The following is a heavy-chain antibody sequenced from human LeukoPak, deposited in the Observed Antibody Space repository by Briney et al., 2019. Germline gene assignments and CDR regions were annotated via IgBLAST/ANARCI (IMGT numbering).Heavy chain of an antibody. CDR2: ISAYNGNT. J-gene: IGHJ4*02. CDR3: ARLGSSGWNGPGY. Sequence: ASVKVSCKASGYTFTSYGISWVRQAPGQGLEWMGWISAYNGNTNYAQNLQGRVTMTTDTSMSTGYMELRSLRPDDTAVYYCARLGSSGWNGPGYWGQGTLVTVSS. CDR1: GYTFTSYG. D-gene: IGHD6-19*01. V-gene: IGHV1-18*01.